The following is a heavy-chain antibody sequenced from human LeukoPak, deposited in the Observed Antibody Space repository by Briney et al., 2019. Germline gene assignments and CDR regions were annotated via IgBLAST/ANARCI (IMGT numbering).Heavy chain of an antibody. CDR3: ARDDSGSYYGDY. CDR1: GGTFSSYA. CDR2: IIPIFGIA. V-gene: IGHV1-69*04. Sequence: SVKVSCKASGGTFSSYAISWVRQAPGQGLEWMGRIIPIFGIANYAQKFQGRVTITADKSTRTAYMELSSLRSEDTAVYYCARDDSGSYYGDYWGQGTLVTVSS. D-gene: IGHD1-26*01. J-gene: IGHJ4*02.